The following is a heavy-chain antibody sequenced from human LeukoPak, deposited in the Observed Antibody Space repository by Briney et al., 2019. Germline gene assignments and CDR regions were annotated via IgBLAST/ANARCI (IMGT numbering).Heavy chain of an antibody. CDR3: ARDSSGWYWS. D-gene: IGHD6-19*01. Sequence: PGGSLRLSCAASGFTFSSYEMNWVRQAPGKGLEWVSYISNSDSTIFYADSVKGRFTISRDNAKNSLYLQMNSLRAEDTGVYYCARDSSGWYWSWGQGTLVTVSS. J-gene: IGHJ4*02. V-gene: IGHV3-48*03. CDR2: ISNSDSTI. CDR1: GFTFSSYE.